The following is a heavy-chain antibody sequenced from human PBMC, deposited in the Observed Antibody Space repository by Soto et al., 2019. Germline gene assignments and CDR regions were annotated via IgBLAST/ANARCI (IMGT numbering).Heavy chain of an antibody. D-gene: IGHD3-10*01. V-gene: IGHV4-30-4*01. CDR3: ARDSMVRGRPTDT. Sequence: SATLSLTCTVSGGSITSGDYYWSWIRRPPGKGLEWIGYIYYSGSTYYNPSLKSRVTLSVDTSKNQFSLTLRSVTAADTAVYHCARDSMVRGRPTDTWGQGTQVTVSS. CDR1: GGSITSGDYY. J-gene: IGHJ5*02. CDR2: IYYSGST.